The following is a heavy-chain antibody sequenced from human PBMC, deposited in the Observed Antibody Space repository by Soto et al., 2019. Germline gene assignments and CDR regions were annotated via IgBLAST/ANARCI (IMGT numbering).Heavy chain of an antibody. CDR1: GFTVSIYA. V-gene: IGHV3-23*01. CDR3: AKHIQGAGNGYFDL. Sequence: EVQLLESGGGLVQPGGSLGLSCAASGFTVSIYAMSWVRQAPGKGPEWVSVINGRGSPTFYADSVKGRFTISRDNSKNTLYLQMNSLRAEDTAIYYCAKHIQGAGNGYFDLWGRGTLVTVSS. J-gene: IGHJ2*01. D-gene: IGHD2-21*01. CDR2: INGRGSPT.